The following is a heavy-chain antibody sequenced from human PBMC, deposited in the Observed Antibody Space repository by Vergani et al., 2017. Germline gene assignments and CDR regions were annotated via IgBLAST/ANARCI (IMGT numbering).Heavy chain of an antibody. CDR1: GGSISSGDYY. D-gene: IGHD2-2*01. J-gene: IGHJ4*02. CDR3: AGGALRYCSSTGCPSFDC. Sequence: QVQLQESGPGLVKPSQTLSLTCTVSGGSISSGDYYWSWIRQPPGKGLEWIGYIYYSGSTYYNPSLKSRVTISVDTSKNQCSLKLSSVTAADTAVYYCAGGALRYCSSTGCPSFDCWGQGTLVTVSS. V-gene: IGHV4-30-4*08. CDR2: IYYSGST.